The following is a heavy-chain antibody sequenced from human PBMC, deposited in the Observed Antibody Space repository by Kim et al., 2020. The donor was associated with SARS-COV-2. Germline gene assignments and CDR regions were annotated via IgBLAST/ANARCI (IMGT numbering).Heavy chain of an antibody. V-gene: IGHV3-9*01. D-gene: IGHD6-13*01. Sequence: VKGRFTIARDNAKNSMYLKMNSLRAEDTALYYCAKGRAAGDYYYYGMDVWGQGTTVTVSS. J-gene: IGHJ6*02. CDR3: AKGRAAGDYYYYGMDV.